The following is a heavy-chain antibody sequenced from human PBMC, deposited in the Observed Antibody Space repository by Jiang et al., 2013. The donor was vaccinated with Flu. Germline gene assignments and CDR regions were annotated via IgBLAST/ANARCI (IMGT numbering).Heavy chain of an antibody. CDR1: GGTFSGYS. Sequence: VQLVESGAEVKKPGSSVRVSCRASGGTFSGYSFSWVRQAPGQGFEWMGGIIPIYGTTQYAQKFQGRVTITADESTSTTYMDLRSLTSQDTAVYFCARDQGLGYTYGYGPFDYWGQGTPDHRLL. V-gene: IGHV1-69*01. CDR3: ARDQGLGYTYGYGPFDY. CDR2: IIPIYGTT. J-gene: IGHJ4*02. D-gene: IGHD5-18*01.